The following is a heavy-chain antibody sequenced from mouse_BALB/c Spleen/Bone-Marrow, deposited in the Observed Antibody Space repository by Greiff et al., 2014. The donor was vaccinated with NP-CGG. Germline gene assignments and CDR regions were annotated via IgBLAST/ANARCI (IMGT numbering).Heavy chain of an antibody. CDR2: IDPANGNT. V-gene: IGHV14-3*02. CDR3: ARQEFAIYWYFDV. Sequence: DVHLVESGAELVKPGASVKLSCSASGFNIKDTYMHWVKQRPEQGLEWIGRIDPANGNTKYDPKFQDKATITADTSSNTVDLQLSSLTFEDTAVYYCARQEFAIYWYFDVWGAGTTVTVSS. D-gene: IGHD1-3*01. CDR1: GFNIKDTY. J-gene: IGHJ1*01.